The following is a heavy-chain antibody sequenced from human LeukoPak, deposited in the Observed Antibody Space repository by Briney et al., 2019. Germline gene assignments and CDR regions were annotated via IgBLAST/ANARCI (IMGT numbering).Heavy chain of an antibody. V-gene: IGHV3-7*03. J-gene: IGHJ2*01. D-gene: IGHD2-15*01. CDR1: GFTFSNYW. CDR2: IKQDGSEK. Sequence: GGSLRLSCAASGFTFSNYWMGWLRQAPGKGLDWVANIKQDGSEKYYLDSGKGRFTISRDNAKNSLYLQMNSLRAEDTAVYHCAKLVVVTATQWYFDLWGRGTLVTVSS. CDR3: AKLVVVTATQWYFDL.